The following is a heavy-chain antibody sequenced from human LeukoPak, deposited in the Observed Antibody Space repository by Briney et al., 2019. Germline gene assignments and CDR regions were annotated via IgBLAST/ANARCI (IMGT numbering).Heavy chain of an antibody. CDR1: GGSISSGDYY. CDR2: IYYSGST. D-gene: IGHD1-26*01. Sequence: SETLSLTCTVSGGSISSGDYYWSWIRQPPGKGLEWIGYIYYSGSTNYNPSLKSRVTISVDTSKNQFSLKLSSVTAADTAVYYCARGTVGATDFDYWGQGTLVTVSS. V-gene: IGHV4-61*08. CDR3: ARGTVGATDFDY. J-gene: IGHJ4*02.